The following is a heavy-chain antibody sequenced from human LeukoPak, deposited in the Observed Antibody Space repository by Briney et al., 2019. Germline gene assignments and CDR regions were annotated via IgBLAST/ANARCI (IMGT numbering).Heavy chain of an antibody. J-gene: IGHJ4*02. CDR1: GFTFSSYE. D-gene: IGHD4-23*01. CDR2: ISGSGSTI. V-gene: IGHV3-48*03. CDR3: ARAGGKFSRHFDY. Sequence: GGSLRLSCAASGFTFSSYEMNWVRQAPGKGLEWVSYISGSGSTIYFADSVKGRFTISRDTAKNSLYLQMNSLRAEDTAIYYCARAGGKFSRHFDYWGRGTLVTVSS.